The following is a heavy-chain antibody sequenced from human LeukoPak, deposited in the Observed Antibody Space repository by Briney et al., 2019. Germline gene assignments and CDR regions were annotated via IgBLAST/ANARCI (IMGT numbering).Heavy chain of an antibody. CDR3: ASDTDYYYGMDV. J-gene: IGHJ6*02. CDR2: ISAYNGNT. CDR1: DFSFTSYG. Sequence: GASVKVSCKASDFSFTSYGMSWVRQAPGQGLEWMGWISAYNGNTNYAQKLQGRVTMTTDTSTSTAYMELRSLRSDDTAVYYCASDTDYYYGMDVWGQGTTVTVSS. V-gene: IGHV1-18*01.